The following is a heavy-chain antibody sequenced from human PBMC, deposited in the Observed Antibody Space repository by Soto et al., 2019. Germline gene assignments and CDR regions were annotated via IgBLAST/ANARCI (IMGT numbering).Heavy chain of an antibody. V-gene: IGHV1-18*01. CDR2: ISAYNGNT. J-gene: IGHJ6*02. CDR3: ARGAFCGGAPGCRDMDV. D-gene: IGHD2-21*01. Sequence: QIQRVQSGGEVKKPGASVKVSCKSSGYKFISHSITWVRQAPGQGLEWMGRISAYNGNTNYAQKLQGRVTMTTDTSTNTGYMELRSLRSDDTAVYYCARGAFCGGAPGCRDMDVWGQGTTVTVSS. CDR1: GYKFISHS.